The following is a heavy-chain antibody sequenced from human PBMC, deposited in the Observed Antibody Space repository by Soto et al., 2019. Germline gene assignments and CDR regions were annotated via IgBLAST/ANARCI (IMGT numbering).Heavy chain of an antibody. J-gene: IGHJ4*02. D-gene: IGHD5-18*01. V-gene: IGHV5-51*01. Sequence: EVQLVQSGAEVKKPGESLKISCKGSGFSFSSQWIAWVRQMPGKGLEWMGTVYPSDSHTRYSPSFQGQVTISADKSISTAYLQWSSLKASDTAMYYCARQSGETYTPMDHWGQGTLVTVSS. CDR2: VYPSDSHT. CDR1: GFSFSSQW. CDR3: ARQSGETYTPMDH.